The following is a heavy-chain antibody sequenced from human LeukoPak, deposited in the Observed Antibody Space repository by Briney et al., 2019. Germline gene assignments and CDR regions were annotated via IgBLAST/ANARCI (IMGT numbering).Heavy chain of an antibody. CDR3: AKDGSYGDYVLLDY. V-gene: IGHV3-23*01. CDR1: GFTFSSYA. Sequence: GGSLRLSCAASGFTFSSYAMSWVRQAPGKGLEWVSAISGSGGSTYYADSVKGRFTISRDNSKNTLYLQMNSLRAEDTAVYYCAKDGSYGDYVLLDYWGRGTLVTVSS. J-gene: IGHJ4*02. D-gene: IGHD4-17*01. CDR2: ISGSGGST.